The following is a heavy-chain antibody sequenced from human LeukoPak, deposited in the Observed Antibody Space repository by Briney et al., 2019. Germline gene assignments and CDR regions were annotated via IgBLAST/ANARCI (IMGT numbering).Heavy chain of an antibody. CDR1: GFTFSSYG. Sequence: GGSLRLSCAASGFTFSSYGMHWVRQAPGKGLEWVAFIRYDGSNKYYADSVKGRFTISRDNSKNTLYLQMNSLRAEDTAVYYCASMAYSSSWYPSGDYFDYWGQGTLVTVSS. CDR3: ASMAYSSSWYPSGDYFDY. D-gene: IGHD6-13*01. CDR2: IRYDGSNK. V-gene: IGHV3-30*02. J-gene: IGHJ4*02.